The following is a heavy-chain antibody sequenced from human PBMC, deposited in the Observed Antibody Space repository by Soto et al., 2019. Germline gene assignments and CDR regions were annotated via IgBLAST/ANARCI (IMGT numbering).Heavy chain of an antibody. CDR2: ISGSGGST. Sequence: GGSLRLSCAASGFTFSSYAMSWVRQAPGKGLEWVSAISGSGGSTYYADSVKGRFTISRDNYKNTLYLQMNSLRAEDTAVYYCAKLVGAVAGPYYFDYWGQGTLVTVSS. CDR1: GFTFSSYA. D-gene: IGHD6-19*01. J-gene: IGHJ4*02. CDR3: AKLVGAVAGPYYFDY. V-gene: IGHV3-23*01.